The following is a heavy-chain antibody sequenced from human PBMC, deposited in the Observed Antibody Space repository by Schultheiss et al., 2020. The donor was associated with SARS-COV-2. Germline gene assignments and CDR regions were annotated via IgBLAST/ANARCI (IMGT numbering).Heavy chain of an antibody. D-gene: IGHD6-13*01. CDR1: GYTLTELS. Sequence: ASVKVSCKVSGYTLTELSMHWVRQAPGKGLEWMGIINPSGGSTSYAQKFQGRVTMTRDTSTSTVYMELSSLRSEDTAVYYCARGPIGAAGNWDFDYWGQGTLVTVSS. CDR2: INPSGGST. V-gene: IGHV1-46*01. CDR3: ARGPIGAAGNWDFDY. J-gene: IGHJ4*02.